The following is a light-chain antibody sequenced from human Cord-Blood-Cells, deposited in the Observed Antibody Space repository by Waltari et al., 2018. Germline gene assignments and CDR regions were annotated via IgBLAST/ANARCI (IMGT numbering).Light chain of an antibody. CDR1: QSVLYSSNNKNY. Sequence: DIVMTQSPDSLAGSLGERATINCKSRQSVLYSSNNKNYLAWYQQKPGQPPKLLIYWAATRESGVPDRFSGSGSGTDFTLTISSLQAEDVAVYYCQQYYSTPRTFGQGTKVEIK. J-gene: IGKJ1*01. CDR3: QQYYSTPRT. CDR2: WAA. V-gene: IGKV4-1*01.